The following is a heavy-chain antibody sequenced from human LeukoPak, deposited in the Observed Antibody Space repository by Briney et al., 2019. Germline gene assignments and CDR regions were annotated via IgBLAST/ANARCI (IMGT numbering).Heavy chain of an antibody. CDR1: GFTFSSYA. CDR3: ARDAGIAAAIDY. CDR2: ISSSGSTI. Sequence: GGSLRLSCAASGFTFSSYAMSWVRQAPGKGLEWVSYISSSGSTIYYADSVKGRFTISRDNAKNSLYLQMNSLRAEDTAVYYCARDAGIAAAIDYWGQGTLVTVSS. D-gene: IGHD6-13*01. J-gene: IGHJ4*02. V-gene: IGHV3-48*04.